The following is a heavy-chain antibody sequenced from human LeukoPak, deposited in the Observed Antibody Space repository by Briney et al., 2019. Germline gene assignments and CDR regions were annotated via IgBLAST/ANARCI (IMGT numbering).Heavy chain of an antibody. CDR3: ARDHHPDIYYYDMYYYFDY. Sequence: GASVKVSCKASGYTFTSYGISWVRQAPGQGLEWMGWISAYNGNTNYAQKLQGRVTMTTDTSTSTAYMELRSLRSDDTAVYYCARDHHPDIYYYDMYYYFDYWGQGTLVTVSS. J-gene: IGHJ4*02. CDR1: GYTFTSYG. V-gene: IGHV1-18*01. CDR2: ISAYNGNT. D-gene: IGHD3-22*01.